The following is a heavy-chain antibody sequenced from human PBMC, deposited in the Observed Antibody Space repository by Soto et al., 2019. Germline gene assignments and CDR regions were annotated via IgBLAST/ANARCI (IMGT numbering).Heavy chain of an antibody. V-gene: IGHV3-49*03. CDR1: GFTFGDYS. Sequence: GGSLRLSCSASGFTFGDYSMSWFRQAPGKGLEWVGLIRSKAYDGAPEYAASVRGRFTISRDDSNNIAYLRMNSLKTEDTAVYYCASPGVEMATISYFDSWGQGTLVTVSS. D-gene: IGHD5-12*01. CDR2: IRSKAYDGAP. J-gene: IGHJ4*02. CDR3: ASPGVEMATISYFDS.